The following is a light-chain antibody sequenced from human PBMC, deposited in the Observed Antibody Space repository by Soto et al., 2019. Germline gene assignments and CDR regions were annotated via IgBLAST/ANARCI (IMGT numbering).Light chain of an antibody. CDR3: NSYTSSTTYV. CDR1: SSDIGGYKH. J-gene: IGLJ1*01. V-gene: IGLV2-14*01. Sequence: QSALTQPASVSGSPGQSITISCTGTSSDIGGYKHVSWYQQHPGKAPKLMIYEVNNRPSGVSNRFSGSKSGNTASLTISGLQAEDEADYYCNSYTSSTTYVFGTGTKLTVL. CDR2: EVN.